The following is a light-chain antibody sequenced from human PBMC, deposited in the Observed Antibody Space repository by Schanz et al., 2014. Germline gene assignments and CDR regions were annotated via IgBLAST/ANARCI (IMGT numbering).Light chain of an antibody. CDR3: QQYGSPPPLT. V-gene: IGKV3-20*01. Sequence: EIVMTQSPATLSVSPGERATLSCRASQSVSSNLAWYQQKPGQAPRLLIYGASSRATGIPDRFSGSGSGTDFTLTISRLQPEDFAVYYCQQYGSPPPLTFGGGTKVEIK. CDR2: GAS. J-gene: IGKJ4*01. CDR1: QSVSSN.